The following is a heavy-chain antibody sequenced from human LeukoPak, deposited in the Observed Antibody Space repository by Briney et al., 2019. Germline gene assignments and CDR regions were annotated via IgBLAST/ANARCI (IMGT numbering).Heavy chain of an antibody. D-gene: IGHD3-22*01. J-gene: IGHJ3*02. CDR1: GFTFDDYA. V-gene: IGHV3-9*01. CDR3: AKANYYDSSGYPDSDAFDI. Sequence: SLRLSCAASGFTFDDYAMHWVRQAPGKGLEWVSGISWNSGSIGYADSVKGRFTISRDNAKNSLYLQMNSLRAEDTALYYCAKANYYDSSGYPDSDAFDIWGQGTMATVSS. CDR2: ISWNSGSI.